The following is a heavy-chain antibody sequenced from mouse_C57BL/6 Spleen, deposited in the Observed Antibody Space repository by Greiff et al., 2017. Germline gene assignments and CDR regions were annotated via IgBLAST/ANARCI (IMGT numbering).Heavy chain of an antibody. CDR3: AKGDSSYYVAMDY. Sequence: VQRVESGPGLVQPSQSLSITCTASGFSLTSYGVHWVRQSPGKGLEWLGVIWRGGSTDYNAAFMSRLSITEDNSKSRVFFKMNSRQADDTPIYYWAKGDSSYYVAMDYWGQGTSVTVSS. CDR2: IWRGGST. D-gene: IGHD3-2*02. CDR1: GFSLTSYG. J-gene: IGHJ4*01. V-gene: IGHV2-5*01.